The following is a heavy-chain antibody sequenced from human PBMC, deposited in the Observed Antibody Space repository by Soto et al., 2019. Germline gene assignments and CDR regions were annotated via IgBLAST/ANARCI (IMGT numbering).Heavy chain of an antibody. CDR1: GFTFNTYS. Sequence: GGSLRLSCAASGFTFNTYSMNWVRQAPGKGLEWVSSISSSSSHKYYADSVKGRFTISRDNAKNSLYLQMNSLRAEDTAVYYCARDLPTVVAPIDYWGQGTLVTVSS. CDR2: ISSSSSHK. J-gene: IGHJ4*02. V-gene: IGHV3-21*01. D-gene: IGHD3-22*01. CDR3: ARDLPTVVAPIDY.